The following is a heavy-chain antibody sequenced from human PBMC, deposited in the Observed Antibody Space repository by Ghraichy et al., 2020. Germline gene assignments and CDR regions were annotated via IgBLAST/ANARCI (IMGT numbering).Heavy chain of an antibody. CDR2: ISAYNGNT. CDR1: GYTFTSYG. Sequence: ASVKVSCKASGYTFTSYGISWVRQAPGQGLEWMGWISAYNGNTNYAQKLQGRVTMTTDTSTSTAYMELRSLRSDDTAVYYCARDLGYYDSSGYQTRLDYWGQGTLVTVSS. V-gene: IGHV1-18*04. J-gene: IGHJ4*02. D-gene: IGHD3-22*01. CDR3: ARDLGYYDSSGYQTRLDY.